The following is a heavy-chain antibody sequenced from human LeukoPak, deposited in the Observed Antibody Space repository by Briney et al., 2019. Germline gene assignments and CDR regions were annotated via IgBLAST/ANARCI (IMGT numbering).Heavy chain of an antibody. CDR1: AYTFNDYY. CDR2: INPKSGGT. D-gene: IGHD6-19*01. CDR3: ARGQQWLEAFDY. J-gene: IGHJ4*02. Sequence: ASVKVSCKASAYTFNDYYIHWVRQAPGQGLEWMGWINPKSGGTNYAQKFRGRVTMTRDTSISTAYMELSRLRSDDTAVYYCARGQQWLEAFDYWGLGTLVTVSS. V-gene: IGHV1-2*02.